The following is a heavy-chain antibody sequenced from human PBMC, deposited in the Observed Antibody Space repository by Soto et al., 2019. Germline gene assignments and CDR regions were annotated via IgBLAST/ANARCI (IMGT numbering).Heavy chain of an antibody. CDR3: ARHLEHNWNPSGVNNWFDP. J-gene: IGHJ5*02. V-gene: IGHV4-39*01. D-gene: IGHD1-20*01. CDR2: IYYSGST. CDR1: GGSISSSSYY. Sequence: SETLSLTCTVSGGSISSSSYYWGWIRQPPGKGLEWIGSIYYSGSTYYNPSLKSRVTISVDTSKNQFSLKLSSVTAADTAVYYCARHLEHNWNPSGVNNWFDPWGQGTLVTVSS.